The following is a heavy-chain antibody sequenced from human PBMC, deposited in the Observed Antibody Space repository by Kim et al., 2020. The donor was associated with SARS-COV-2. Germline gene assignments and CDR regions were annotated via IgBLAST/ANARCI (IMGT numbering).Heavy chain of an antibody. CDR3: AKGLGGNLPPCYFDF. D-gene: IGHD3-16*01. Sequence: GGSLRLSCAASGFTFSTYAMSWVRQAPGKGLEWVSAISDIGGSMKYADSVKGRFTISRDNSKNTMYLQMNSLRGEDTAVYYCAKGLGGNLPPCYFDFWGRGTLVTVSS. V-gene: IGHV3-23*01. J-gene: IGHJ2*01. CDR2: ISDIGGSM. CDR1: GFTFSTYA.